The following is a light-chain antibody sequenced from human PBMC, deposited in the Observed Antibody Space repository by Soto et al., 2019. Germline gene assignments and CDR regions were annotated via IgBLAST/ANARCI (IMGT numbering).Light chain of an antibody. Sequence: EIVMTQSPATLSVSPGERATLSCRASQSVSTNLAWYQQKPGQAPRLLIFGASNRATAIPARFTGSGSGTEFTLTISSLQSEDFAVYYCQQYNTWPPLTFCGGTKVEIK. CDR1: QSVSTN. CDR3: QQYNTWPPLT. V-gene: IGKV3-15*01. J-gene: IGKJ4*01. CDR2: GAS.